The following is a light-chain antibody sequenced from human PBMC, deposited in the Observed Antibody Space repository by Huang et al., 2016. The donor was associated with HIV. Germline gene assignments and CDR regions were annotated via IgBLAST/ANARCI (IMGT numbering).Light chain of an antibody. CDR1: QNIETY. J-gene: IGKJ4*01. V-gene: IGKV1-39*01. CDR3: QQSYSTPLT. Sequence: DIQMTQSPSSLSASVGDRVTLTCRSSQNIETYLNWYQQKPGKSPKLLIFAASILQSGVPSRFSGSGSGTDFTLTISSLQPEDFATFYCQQSYSTPLTFGGGTKVEI. CDR2: AAS.